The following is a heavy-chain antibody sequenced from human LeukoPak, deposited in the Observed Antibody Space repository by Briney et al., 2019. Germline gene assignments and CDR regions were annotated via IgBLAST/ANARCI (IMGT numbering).Heavy chain of an antibody. V-gene: IGHV3-7*01. J-gene: IGHJ6*02. Sequence: GGSLRLSCAASGFTFSSYSMNWVRQAPGKGLEWVANIKQDGSEKYYVDSVKGRFTISRDNAKNSLYLQMNSLRAEDTAVYYCARDWDYYYGMDVWGQGTTVTVSS. CDR2: IKQDGSEK. CDR3: ARDWDYYYGMDV. CDR1: GFTFSSYS. D-gene: IGHD3-16*01.